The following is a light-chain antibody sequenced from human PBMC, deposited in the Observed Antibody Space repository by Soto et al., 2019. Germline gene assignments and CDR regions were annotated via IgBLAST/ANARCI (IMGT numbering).Light chain of an antibody. CDR3: QQYVSAPPLT. Sequence: EIVLTQSPGTLSLSPGERATLSCRASQSVSSNYLVWYQQKPGQAPRLLIYGASTRATDIPDRFSGSGSGTDFTLTISRLEPEDFAVYFCQQYVSAPPLTFGGGTRVEIK. CDR2: GAS. J-gene: IGKJ4*01. CDR1: QSVSSNY. V-gene: IGKV3-20*01.